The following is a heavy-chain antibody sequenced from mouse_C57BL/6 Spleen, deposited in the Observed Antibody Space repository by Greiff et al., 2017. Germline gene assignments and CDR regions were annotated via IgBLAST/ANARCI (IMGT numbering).Heavy chain of an antibody. V-gene: IGHV1-50*01. J-gene: IGHJ2*01. Sequence: QVQLQQPGAELVQPGASVKLSCKASGYNFTSYWMQWVKQRPGQGLEWIGEIDPSDSYTNYNQKFKGKATLTVDTSSSTAYMQLSSLTSEDSAVYYCARFGASYWGQGTTLTVSS. CDR1: GYNFTSYW. CDR2: IDPSDSYT. D-gene: IGHD6-1*01. CDR3: ARFGASY.